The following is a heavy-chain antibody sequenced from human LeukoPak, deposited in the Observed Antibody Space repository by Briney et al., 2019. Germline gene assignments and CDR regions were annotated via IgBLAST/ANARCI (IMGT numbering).Heavy chain of an antibody. V-gene: IGHV4-61*01. CDR3: ARIAVSSGWGYFDY. CDR1: GDSVSSGSYY. CDR2: IYYSGST. Sequence: SETLSLTCTVSGDSVSSGSYYWIWIRQPPGKGLEWIGYIYYSGSTNYNPSLKSRVTISVDTSKNQFSLKLSSVTAADTAVYYCARIAVSSGWGYFDYWGQGTLVTASS. D-gene: IGHD6-19*01. J-gene: IGHJ4*02.